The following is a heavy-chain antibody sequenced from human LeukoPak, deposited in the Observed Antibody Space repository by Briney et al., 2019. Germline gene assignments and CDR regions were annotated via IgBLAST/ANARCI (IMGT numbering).Heavy chain of an antibody. V-gene: IGHV4-59*01. CDR3: ARDTLYCSGDSCYSIAFDI. Sequence: SETLSLTCTVPGGSISSYYWSWIRQPPGKGLEWIGYIYYSGSTNYNPSLKSRVTISVDTSKNQFSLKLSSVTAADTAVYYCARDTLYCSGDSCYSIAFDIWGQGTMVTVSS. D-gene: IGHD2-15*01. CDR1: GGSISSYY. J-gene: IGHJ3*02. CDR2: IYYSGST.